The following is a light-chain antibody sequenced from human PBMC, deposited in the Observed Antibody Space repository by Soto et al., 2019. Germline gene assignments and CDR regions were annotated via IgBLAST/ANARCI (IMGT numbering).Light chain of an antibody. V-gene: IGKV1-5*03. CDR3: QQYNNYGSWT. CDR1: QSISGW. Sequence: DIQMTQSPSTLSASVGDRVTITCRASQSISGWLAWYQQKPGKAPNLLIYKASTLESGVPSRFSGSGSGTEFTLTISGLQPDDFAADYCQQYNNYGSWTFGQGTKVEIK. J-gene: IGKJ1*01. CDR2: KAS.